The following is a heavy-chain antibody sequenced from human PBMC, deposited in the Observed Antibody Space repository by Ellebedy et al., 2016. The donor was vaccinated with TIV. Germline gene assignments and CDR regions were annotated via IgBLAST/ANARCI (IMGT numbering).Heavy chain of an antibody. CDR3: ARGVGDP. V-gene: IGHV4-34*01. CDR1: GGSFSDYY. Sequence: MPSETLSLTCAVYGGSFSDYYWSWIRQPPGKGLEWIGEINHSGSTNYNPSLKSRVTISVDTSKNQFSLKLSSVTAADTAVYYCARGVGDPWGQGTLVTVSS. CDR2: INHSGST. J-gene: IGHJ5*02.